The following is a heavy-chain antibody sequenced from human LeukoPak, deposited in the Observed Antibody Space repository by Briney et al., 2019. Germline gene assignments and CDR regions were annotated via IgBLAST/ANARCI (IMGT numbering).Heavy chain of an antibody. CDR1: GFTFSSSA. J-gene: IGHJ4*02. D-gene: IGHD1-26*01. Sequence: GGSLRLSCAASGFTFSSSAMSWVRQAPGKGLEWVSAISLSGVNTYYADPVKGRFTISRDVSKNTLYLQMNSLRAEDTAVYYCAKDRVGLDYWGQGSLVTVSS. CDR3: AKDRVGLDY. V-gene: IGHV3-23*01. CDR2: ISLSGVNT.